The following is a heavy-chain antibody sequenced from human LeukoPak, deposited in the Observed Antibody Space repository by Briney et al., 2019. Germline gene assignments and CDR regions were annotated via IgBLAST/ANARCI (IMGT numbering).Heavy chain of an antibody. CDR1: GYTFINYW. J-gene: IGHJ6*02. CDR2: IYPGDSDT. CDR3: ARHRGYSYGYIHYYYGMDV. D-gene: IGHD5-18*01. V-gene: IGHV5-51*01. Sequence: GESLKISCKGSGYTFINYWIGWVRQMPGKGLEWMGIIYPGDSDTRYSPSFQGQVTISADKSISTAYLQWSSLKASDTAMYYCARHRGYSYGYIHYYYGMDVWGQGTTVTVSS.